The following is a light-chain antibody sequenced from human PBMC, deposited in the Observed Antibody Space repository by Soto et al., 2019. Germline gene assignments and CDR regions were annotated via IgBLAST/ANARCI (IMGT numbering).Light chain of an antibody. J-gene: IGKJ4*01. CDR1: QGITSA. V-gene: IGKV1-13*02. Sequence: AIQLTQSPSSLSASLGDRVTITCRSSQGITSAIAWYRQRPGMATELLIYDVSTLASGVTSRFSGSGSGTDVTLTISALQPEDFATYYCQQFSTYPLTFGGGTKVDIK. CDR3: QQFSTYPLT. CDR2: DVS.